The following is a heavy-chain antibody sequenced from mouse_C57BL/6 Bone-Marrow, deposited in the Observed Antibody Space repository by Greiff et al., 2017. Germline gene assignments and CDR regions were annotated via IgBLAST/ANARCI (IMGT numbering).Heavy chain of an antibody. J-gene: IGHJ4*01. D-gene: IGHD1-1*01. CDR1: GYAFSSSW. CDR2: IYPGDGDT. Sequence: QVQLQQSGPELVKPGASVKISCKASGYAFSSSWMNWVKQRPGKGLEWIGRIYPGDGDTNYNGKFKGKATLTADKSSSIAYMQLSSLTSEDSAVYFCARWIVFITTVVAPMDYWGQGTSVTVSS. CDR3: ARWIVFITTVVAPMDY. V-gene: IGHV1-82*01.